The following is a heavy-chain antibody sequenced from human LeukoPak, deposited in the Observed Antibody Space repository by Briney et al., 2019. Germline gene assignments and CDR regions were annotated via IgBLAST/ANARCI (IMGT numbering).Heavy chain of an antibody. D-gene: IGHD3-22*01. CDR2: IYYSGST. J-gene: IGHJ4*02. V-gene: IGHV4-39*01. Sequence: PSETLSLTCTVSGGSISSSSYYWGWIRQPPGKGLEWIGSIYYSGSTYYNPSLKSRVTISVDTSQNQFFLKLSSVTAADTAVYYCARRGYDSSGYYRYWGQGTLVTVSS. CDR1: GGSISSSSYY. CDR3: ARRGYDSSGYYRY.